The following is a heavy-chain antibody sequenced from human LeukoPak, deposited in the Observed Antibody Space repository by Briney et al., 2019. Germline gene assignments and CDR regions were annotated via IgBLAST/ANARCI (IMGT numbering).Heavy chain of an antibody. Sequence: NSSETLSLTCAVSGGSISDYYWSWIRQPPGKGLEWIGYIYYSGSTNYNPSLKSRVTISADTSKNQFSLKLSSVTAADTAVYYCARGYYYDSSGFFKPSLDPWGQGTLVTVSS. CDR1: GGSISDYY. J-gene: IGHJ5*02. D-gene: IGHD3-22*01. CDR3: ARGYYYDSSGFFKPSLDP. CDR2: IYYSGST. V-gene: IGHV4-59*01.